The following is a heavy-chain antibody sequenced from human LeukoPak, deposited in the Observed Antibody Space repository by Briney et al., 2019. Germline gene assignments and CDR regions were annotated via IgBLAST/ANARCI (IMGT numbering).Heavy chain of an antibody. CDR1: GFTFSSYA. D-gene: IGHD3-10*01. CDR3: AKDSRLLWFGESTN. Sequence: GGSLRLSCAASGFTFSSYAMSWVRQAPGKGPEWVSAISGSGGSTYYADSVKGRFTISRDNSKNTLYLQMNSLRAEDTAVYYCAKDSRLLWFGESTNWGQGTLVTVSS. J-gene: IGHJ4*02. V-gene: IGHV3-23*01. CDR2: ISGSGGST.